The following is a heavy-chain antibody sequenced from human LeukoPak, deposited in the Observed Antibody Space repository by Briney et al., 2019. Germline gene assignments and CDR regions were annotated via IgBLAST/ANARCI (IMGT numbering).Heavy chain of an antibody. CDR2: ISSSSSYI. J-gene: IGHJ4*02. Sequence: GGSLRLSCAASGFTFSSYSMNWVRQAPGKGLEWVSSISSSSSYIYYADSVKGRLTISRDNAKNSLYLQMNSLRAEDTAVYYCARLSSGSYYRLIDYWGQGTLVTVSS. V-gene: IGHV3-21*01. D-gene: IGHD3-10*01. CDR1: GFTFSSYS. CDR3: ARLSSGSYYRLIDY.